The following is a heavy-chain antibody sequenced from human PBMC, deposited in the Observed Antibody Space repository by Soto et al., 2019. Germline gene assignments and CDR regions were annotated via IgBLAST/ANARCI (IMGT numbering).Heavy chain of an antibody. CDR3: ASHLYSSGWSWQAFDI. CDR1: GYPFSMYG. V-gene: IGHV1-18*01. J-gene: IGHJ3*02. Sequence: ASVKVSCKTSGYPFSMYGISWVRQAPGQGLEWMGWISAYNGNTEYAQKFQGRVTMTRDISTSTAYLDLRSLRSDDTAVYYCASHLYSSGWSWQAFDIWGQGTMVTVSS. D-gene: IGHD6-19*01. CDR2: ISAYNGNT.